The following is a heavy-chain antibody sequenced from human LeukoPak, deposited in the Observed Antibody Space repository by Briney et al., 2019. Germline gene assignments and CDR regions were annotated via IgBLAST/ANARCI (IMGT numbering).Heavy chain of an antibody. CDR1: GGSFSGYY. CDR3: ARGDAGYCTSSSCYGMRWFDP. V-gene: IGHV4-34*01. Sequence: SETLSLTCAVFGGSFSGYYWSWVRQSPGKRLEWIGEINPSGNTNYNPSLKSRVTISVDTSKHQFSLELSSLTAADTAVYYCARGDAGYCTSSSCYGMRWFDPWGQGTLVTVSS. D-gene: IGHD2-2*01. CDR2: INPSGNT. J-gene: IGHJ5*02.